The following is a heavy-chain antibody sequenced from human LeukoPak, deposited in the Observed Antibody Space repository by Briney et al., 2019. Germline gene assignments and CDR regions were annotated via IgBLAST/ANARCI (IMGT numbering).Heavy chain of an antibody. J-gene: IGHJ6*02. CDR3: ARGGDSGYDGYYYYGMDV. D-gene: IGHD5-12*01. CDR1: GYTFTSYG. V-gene: IGHV1-18*01. Sequence: ASVKVSCKASGYTFTSYGISWVRQAPGQGLEWMGWISAYNGNTNYAQKLQGRVTMTTDTSTSTAYMELRSLRSDDTAVYYCARGGDSGYDGYYYYGMDVWGHGTTVTVSS. CDR2: ISAYNGNT.